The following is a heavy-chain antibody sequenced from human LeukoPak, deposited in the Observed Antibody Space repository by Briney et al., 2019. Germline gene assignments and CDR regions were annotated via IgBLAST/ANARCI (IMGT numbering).Heavy chain of an antibody. CDR1: GGSINTYY. V-gene: IGHV4-59*01. D-gene: IGHD6-19*01. CDR2: IYYSGST. J-gene: IGHJ6*03. Sequence: PSETLSLTCTVSGGSINTYYWSWIRQPPGKGLEWIGYIYYSGSTNYNPSLKSRVTISVDTSKNQFSLKLSSVTAADTAVYYCARVAVAGTGYYYYYMDVWGKGTTVTVSS. CDR3: ARVAVAGTGYYYYYMDV.